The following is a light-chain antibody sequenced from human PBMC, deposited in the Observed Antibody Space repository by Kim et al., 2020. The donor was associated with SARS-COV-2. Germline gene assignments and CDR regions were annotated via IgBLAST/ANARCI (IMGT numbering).Light chain of an antibody. CDR2: YDV. CDR3: HVWDGSSDHVV. Sequence: AQGETASSTGGGNNSGTKGVNWYQQEPGQAPVLVSYYDVDRPSGIPERFSGSNSGNTATLTISRVEAGDEADYYCHVWDGSSDHVVFGGGTQLTVL. J-gene: IGLJ2*01. V-gene: IGLV3-21*04. CDR1: NSGTKG.